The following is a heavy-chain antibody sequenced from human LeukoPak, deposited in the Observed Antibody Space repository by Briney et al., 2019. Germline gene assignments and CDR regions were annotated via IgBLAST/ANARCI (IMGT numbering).Heavy chain of an antibody. CDR1: GGSISSYY. Sequence: SETLSLTCTVSGGSISSYYWNWIRQPPGKGLEWIGSMHYSGDTKYNPSLKSRVSLSIDTSKQQFSLRLSSVTAADTAVYYCARDLELERNRWNYFESWGQGTLVTVFS. CDR3: ARDLELERNRWNYFES. V-gene: IGHV4-59*01. J-gene: IGHJ4*02. D-gene: IGHD1-1*01. CDR2: MHYSGDT.